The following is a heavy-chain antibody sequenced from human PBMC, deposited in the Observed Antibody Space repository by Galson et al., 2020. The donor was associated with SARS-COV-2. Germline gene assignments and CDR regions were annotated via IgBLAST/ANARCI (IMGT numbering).Heavy chain of an antibody. CDR1: GGSIISYY. CDR2: IYYSGST. J-gene: IGHJ4*02. Sequence: SETLSLTCTVSGGSIISYYWSWIRQPPGKGLEWIGYIYYSGSTNYNPSLKNRVTISVDTSKNQFSLKLSSVTAADTAVYYCARGVMTDYWGQGTLVTVSS. D-gene: IGHD3-16*01. V-gene: IGHV4-59*01. CDR3: ARGVMTDY.